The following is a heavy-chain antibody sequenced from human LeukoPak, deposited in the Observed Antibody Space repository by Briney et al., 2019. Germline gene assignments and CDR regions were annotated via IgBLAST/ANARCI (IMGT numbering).Heavy chain of an antibody. Sequence: QPGGSLRLSCAASGFTFHIYAMSWVRQAPGKGLEWVSAISGSGGSTYYADSAKGRFTISRDNSKNTLYLQMNSLRAEDTAVYYCAKCRLARIPRYFDYWGQGTLVTVSS. CDR3: AKCRLARIPRYFDY. CDR1: GFTFHIYA. CDR2: ISGSGGST. D-gene: IGHD6-19*01. V-gene: IGHV3-23*01. J-gene: IGHJ4*02.